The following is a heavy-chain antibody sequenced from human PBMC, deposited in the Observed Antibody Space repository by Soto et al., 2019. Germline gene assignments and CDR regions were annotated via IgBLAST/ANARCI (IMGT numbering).Heavy chain of an antibody. CDR2: ISGSGGST. CDR1: GFTFSSYA. J-gene: IGHJ4*02. D-gene: IGHD6-19*01. Sequence: EVQLLESGGGLVQPGGSLRLSCAASGFTFSSYAMSWVRQAPGKGLEWVSAISGSGGSTYYADSVKGRFTISRDNSKNTLYLQMNSLRAEDTAIYYCAKDPQWLYYFDYWGQGTLVTVSS. CDR3: AKDPQWLYYFDY. V-gene: IGHV3-23*01.